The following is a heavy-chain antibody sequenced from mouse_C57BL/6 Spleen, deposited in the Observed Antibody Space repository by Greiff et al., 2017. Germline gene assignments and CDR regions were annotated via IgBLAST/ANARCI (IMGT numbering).Heavy chain of an antibody. Sequence: EVKLVESGGGLVKPGGSLKLSCAASGFTFSDYGMHWVRQAPEKGLEWVAYISSGSSTIYYADTVKGRFTISRDNAKNTLFLQMTSLRSEDTAMYYCARGTTVAYYAMDYWGQGTSVTVSS. CDR3: ARGTTVAYYAMDY. CDR1: GFTFSDYG. V-gene: IGHV5-17*01. CDR2: ISSGSSTI. J-gene: IGHJ4*01. D-gene: IGHD1-1*01.